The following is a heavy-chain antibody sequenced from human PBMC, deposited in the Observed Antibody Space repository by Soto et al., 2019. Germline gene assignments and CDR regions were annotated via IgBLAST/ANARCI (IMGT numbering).Heavy chain of an antibody. CDR3: AREDYDSGAFYI. CDR2: IWYDGSNK. J-gene: IGHJ3*02. Sequence: QVQLVESGGGVVQPGRSLRLSCAASGFTFSDYGMHWVRQAPGKGLEWVTLIWYDGSNKYYADSVKGRFTISRDNSKNTLYLQMNSLRAEDTALYYCAREDYDSGAFYIWGQRTMVTVSS. CDR1: GFTFSDYG. D-gene: IGHD3-16*01. V-gene: IGHV3-33*01.